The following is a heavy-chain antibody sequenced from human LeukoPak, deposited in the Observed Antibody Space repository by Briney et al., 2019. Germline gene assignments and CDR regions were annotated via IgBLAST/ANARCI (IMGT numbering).Heavy chain of an antibody. CDR1: GDSITSGAYF. J-gene: IGHJ4*02. CDR3: ARGYYFDSGSFFED. D-gene: IGHD3-10*01. V-gene: IGHV4-31*03. Sequence: PSQTLSLNCTVSGDSITSGAYFWNWIRQQPGKGLEWIGYIYYTRSTNHNPSLESRVTILLDTSKKEFSLRLSSVTAADTAVYYCARGYYFDSGSFFEDWGQGTLVTVSS. CDR2: IYYTRST.